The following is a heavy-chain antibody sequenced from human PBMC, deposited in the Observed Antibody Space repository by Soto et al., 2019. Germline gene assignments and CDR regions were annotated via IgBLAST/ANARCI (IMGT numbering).Heavy chain of an antibody. CDR1: GASISSGDYY. D-gene: IGHD2-2*01. Sequence: SETLSLTCNVSGASISSGDYYWSWIRQHPGKGLEWIGYIYHSGSTYYNPSLKSRVTISVDRSKNQFSLKLSSVTAADTAVYYCARSGYCISTSCYGGFDYWGQGTLVTV. V-gene: IGHV4-30-2*01. J-gene: IGHJ4*02. CDR2: IYHSGST. CDR3: ARSGYCISTSCYGGFDY.